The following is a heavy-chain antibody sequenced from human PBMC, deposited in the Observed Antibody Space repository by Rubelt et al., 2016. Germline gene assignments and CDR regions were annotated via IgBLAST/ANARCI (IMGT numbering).Heavy chain of an antibody. CDR3: ARDPQNWFDP. D-gene: IGHD2/OR15-2a*01. CDR2: IYYTGST. Sequence: QLQLQESGPGLVKPSETLSLTCTVSGGSISSSSFYWAWIRQPPGKGLEWIGSIYYTGSTYFNPSLKSRVTISVDTSKNQFSPKVRVVTAADTAMDFCARDPQNWFDPWGQGTPVTVSS. CDR1: GGSISSSSFY. V-gene: IGHV4-39*07. J-gene: IGHJ5*02.